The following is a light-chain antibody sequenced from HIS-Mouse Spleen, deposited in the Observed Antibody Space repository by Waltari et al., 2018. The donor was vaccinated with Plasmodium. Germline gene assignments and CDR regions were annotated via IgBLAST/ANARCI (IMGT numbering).Light chain of an antibody. CDR1: SSNIGSNY. CDR2: RNK. CDR3: AAWDDSLSGPG. Sequence: QSVLTQPPSASGTPGQRVTISCSGSSSNIGSNYVYWYQQLPGTAPTRLIYRNKQRPVGVPDRFSGAKSGTSAALASSGLLSEDEAGYYCAAWDDSLSGPGFGGGTKLTVL. V-gene: IGLV1-47*01. J-gene: IGLJ3*02.